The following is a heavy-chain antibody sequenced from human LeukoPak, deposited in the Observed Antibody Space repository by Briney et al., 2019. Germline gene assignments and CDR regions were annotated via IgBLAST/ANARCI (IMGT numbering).Heavy chain of an antibody. CDR1: GGTFSSYA. J-gene: IGHJ5*02. CDR3: ARGIAAVGNWFDP. Sequence: ASVKVSCKASGGTFSSYAISWVRQAPGQGLEWMGGIIPIFGTANYAQKFQGRVTITMDESTSTAYMELSSLRSEDTAVYYCARGIAAVGNWFDPWGQGTLVTVSS. D-gene: IGHD6-13*01. CDR2: IIPIFGTA. V-gene: IGHV1-69*05.